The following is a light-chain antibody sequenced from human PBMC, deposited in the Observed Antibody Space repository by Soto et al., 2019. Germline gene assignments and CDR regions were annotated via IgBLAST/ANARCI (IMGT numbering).Light chain of an antibody. J-gene: IGKJ1*01. Sequence: DIQMTQSPSTLSAYVGDRVTITCRASQSISSWLAWYQQKPGKAPKLLIYKASSLESGVPSRFSGSVSGTEFTLTISSLQPDDFATYYCQQYNSQGTFGQGTKVDIK. V-gene: IGKV1-5*03. CDR3: QQYNSQGT. CDR2: KAS. CDR1: QSISSW.